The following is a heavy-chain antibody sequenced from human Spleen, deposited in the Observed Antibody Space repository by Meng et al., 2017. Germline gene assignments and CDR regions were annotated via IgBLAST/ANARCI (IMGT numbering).Heavy chain of an antibody. V-gene: IGHV3-69-1*01. D-gene: IGHD2-15*01. CDR2: IGTDRVT. J-gene: IGHJ4*02. Sequence: QLRQGGAGLLKPSATLSLTCVVSGGSFSDYYWSWIRQPPGKGLECVSTIGTDRVTYYADSVKGRFTISRDNSKNTIYLQMNGLKAEDTALYFCARNLPGSYFDYWGQGVLVTVSS. CDR1: GGSFSDYY. CDR3: ARNLPGSYFDY.